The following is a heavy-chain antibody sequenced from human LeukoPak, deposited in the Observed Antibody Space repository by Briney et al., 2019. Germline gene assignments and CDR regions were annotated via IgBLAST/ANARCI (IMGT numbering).Heavy chain of an antibody. J-gene: IGHJ6*02. CDR2: ISGYDLNT. CDR3: ARAPLCMGELSCPYGMDV. Sequence: ASVKVSCKASGYTFTSYAMNWVRQAPGQGLEYMAWISGYDLNTNTAQKFQGRVFVTTDTATSTAYMELRSLRSDDTAVYYCARAPLCMGELSCPYGMDVWGQGTTVTVSS. CDR1: GYTFTSYA. D-gene: IGHD3-16*02. V-gene: IGHV1-18*01.